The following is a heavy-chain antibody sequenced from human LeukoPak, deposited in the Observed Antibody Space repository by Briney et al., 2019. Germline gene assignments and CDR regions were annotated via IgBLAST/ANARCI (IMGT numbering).Heavy chain of an antibody. V-gene: IGHV3-13*01. D-gene: IGHD3-9*01. Sequence: GGSLRLSCAASGFTFSSYDMHWVRQATGKGLEWVSAIGTAGDTYYPGSVKGRFTISRDNSKNTLYLQMNSLRAEDTAVYYCGRPYYDILTGWHDAFDKWGQGTMVTVSS. J-gene: IGHJ3*02. CDR2: IGTAGDT. CDR3: GRPYYDILTGWHDAFDK. CDR1: GFTFSSYD.